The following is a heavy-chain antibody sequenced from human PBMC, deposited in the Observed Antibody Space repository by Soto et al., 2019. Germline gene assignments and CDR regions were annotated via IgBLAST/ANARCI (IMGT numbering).Heavy chain of an antibody. Sequence: LVKVSCKASGGTFSSYAISWVRQAPGQGLEWMGGIIPIFGTANYAQKFQGRVTITADESTSTAYMELSSLRSEDTAVYYCARGVAAAGKPPGSYYYYGMDVWGQGTTVTVSS. J-gene: IGHJ6*02. CDR1: GGTFSSYA. CDR2: IIPIFGTA. CDR3: ARGVAAAGKPPGSYYYYGMDV. V-gene: IGHV1-69*13. D-gene: IGHD6-13*01.